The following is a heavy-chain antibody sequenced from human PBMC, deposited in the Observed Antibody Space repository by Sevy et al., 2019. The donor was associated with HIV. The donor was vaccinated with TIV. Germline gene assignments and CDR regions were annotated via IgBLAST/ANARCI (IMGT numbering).Heavy chain of an antibody. V-gene: IGHV4-59*01. CDR2: IYYSGST. CDR1: GDSISSYY. Sequence: SETLSLTCTVSGDSISSYYWSWIRQPPGKGLEWIGYIYYSGSTNYNPSLKSRVTISKDTSKNQVSLKLTSVTAADTAVYYCARGRPDHYYGMDVWGQGTTVTVSS. J-gene: IGHJ6*02. CDR3: ARGRPDHYYGMDV.